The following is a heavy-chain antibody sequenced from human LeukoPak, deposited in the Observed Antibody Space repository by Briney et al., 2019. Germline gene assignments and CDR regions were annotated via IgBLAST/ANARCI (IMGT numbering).Heavy chain of an antibody. CDR3: ARDGDIVVVPAFDY. V-gene: IGHV3-23*01. Sequence: GGSLRLSCAASGFTFSSYAMSWVRQAPGKGLEWVSAISGSGGSTYYADSVKGRFTISRDNSKNTLYLQMNSLRAEDTAVYYCARDGDIVVVPAFDYWGQGTLVTVSS. J-gene: IGHJ4*02. D-gene: IGHD2-2*01. CDR2: ISGSGGST. CDR1: GFTFSSYA.